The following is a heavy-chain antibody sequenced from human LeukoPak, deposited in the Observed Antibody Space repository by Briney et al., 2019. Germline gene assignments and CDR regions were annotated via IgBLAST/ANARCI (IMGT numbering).Heavy chain of an antibody. J-gene: IGHJ6*03. V-gene: IGHV4-59*01. CDR2: IYYSGST. D-gene: IGHD3-22*01. CDR3: ARDRGYYDSSGQAYYYKDV. Sequence: PSETLSLTCAVYGGSFSGYYWSWIRQPPGKGLEWIGYIYYSGSTNYNPSLKSRVTISVDTSKNQFSLKLSSVTAADTAVYYCARDRGYYDSSGQAYYYKDVWGKGTTVTVS. CDR1: GGSFSGYY.